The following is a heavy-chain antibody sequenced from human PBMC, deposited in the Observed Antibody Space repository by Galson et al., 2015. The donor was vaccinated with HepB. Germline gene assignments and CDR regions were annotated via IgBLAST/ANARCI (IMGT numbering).Heavy chain of an antibody. D-gene: IGHD6-19*01. CDR1: GFTFSSYA. Sequence: SLRLSCAASGFTFSSYALHWVRQTPGKGLEYVSTISVSGGSTEYIDSVKGRFTVSRDNSKNTLYLHMSSLRAEDTAVYYCVKDRSRGKTLAGVFDYWGQGTLVAVSS. CDR3: VKDRSRGKTLAGVFDY. V-gene: IGHV3-64D*06. J-gene: IGHJ4*02. CDR2: ISVSGGST.